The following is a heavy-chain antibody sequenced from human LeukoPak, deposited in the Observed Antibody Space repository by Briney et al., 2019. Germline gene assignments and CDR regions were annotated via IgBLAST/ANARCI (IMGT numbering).Heavy chain of an antibody. CDR3: ARDADIVVVPGSRGFDP. CDR2: IDWKGGST. V-gene: IGHV3-20*04. Sequence: GGSLRLSCAASGFTFDDFGVSWVRQAPGKGLEWISGIDWKGGSTSYADSVKGRFTISRDNAKNSLYLQMNSLRAEETAFYYCARDADIVVVPGSRGFDPWGQGTLVTVSS. J-gene: IGHJ5*02. CDR1: GFTFDDFG. D-gene: IGHD2-2*01.